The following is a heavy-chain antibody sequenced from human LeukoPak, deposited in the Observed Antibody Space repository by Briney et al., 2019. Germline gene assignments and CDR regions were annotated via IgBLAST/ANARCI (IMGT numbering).Heavy chain of an antibody. D-gene: IGHD6-13*01. CDR1: GGSISSYY. V-gene: IGHV4-59*08. Sequence: PSETLSLTCTVSGGSISSYYWSWIRQPPGKGLEWIGYIYYSGSTNYNPSLKSRVTISVHTSKHQFYLKLSSVTAADTAVYYCAVHQAPPMAAAGSPYYYHMDVWGKGTTVTVSS. CDR3: AVHQAPPMAAAGSPYYYHMDV. J-gene: IGHJ6*03. CDR2: IYYSGST.